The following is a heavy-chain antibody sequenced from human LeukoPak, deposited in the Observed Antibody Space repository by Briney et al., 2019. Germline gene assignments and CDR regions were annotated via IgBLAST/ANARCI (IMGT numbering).Heavy chain of an antibody. CDR3: ARHSFSSGWKSFDY. CDR2: IYYSGST. D-gene: IGHD6-19*01. J-gene: IGHJ4*02. CDR1: GGSISSSSDY. V-gene: IGHV4-39*01. Sequence: SETLSLTCTVSGGSISSSSDYWGWIRQPPGKGLEWIGSIYYSGSTYYNPTLKSRVTISVDTSKNQFSLKLSSVTAADTAVYSCARHSFSSGWKSFDYWGQGTLVTVSS.